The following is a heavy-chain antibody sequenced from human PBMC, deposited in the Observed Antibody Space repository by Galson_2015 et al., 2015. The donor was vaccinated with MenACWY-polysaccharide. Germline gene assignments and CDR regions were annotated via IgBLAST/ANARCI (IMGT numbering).Heavy chain of an antibody. D-gene: IGHD3-3*01. CDR2: ISGGGITI. J-gene: IGHJ5*02. Sequence: SLRLSCAASGFTFSDHYMNWIRQAPGKGLEWISYISGGGITINYADSAKGRFTISRDNAKNSLYLQMSNLRAEDTAVYYCARGGAYYASWGQGTLVAVSS. CDR3: ARGGAYYAS. CDR1: GFTFSDHY. V-gene: IGHV3-11*01.